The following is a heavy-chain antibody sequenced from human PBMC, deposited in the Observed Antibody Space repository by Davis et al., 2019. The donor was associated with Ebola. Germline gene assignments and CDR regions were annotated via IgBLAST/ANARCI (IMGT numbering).Heavy chain of an antibody. Sequence: ASVKVSCKASGYTFTSYDINWVRQATGQGLEWMGWMNPNSSNTGYAQKFQGRVTMTRNTSISTAYMELSSLRSEDTAVYYCARGPLRAIFGVLITSNWFDPWGQGTLVTVSS. J-gene: IGHJ5*02. CDR3: ARGPLRAIFGVLITSNWFDP. V-gene: IGHV1-8*01. CDR2: MNPNSSNT. D-gene: IGHD3-3*01. CDR1: GYTFTSYD.